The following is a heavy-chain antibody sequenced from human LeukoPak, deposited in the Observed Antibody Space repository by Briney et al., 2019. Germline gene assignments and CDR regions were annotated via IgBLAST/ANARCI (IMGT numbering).Heavy chain of an antibody. V-gene: IGHV4-39*01. D-gene: IGHD2-2*01. CDR2: IFYTGYT. J-gene: IGHJ4*02. CDR1: GGSISSGTCY. CDR3: ARHTNTWYLDY. Sequence: PSETLSLTCTISGGSISSGTCYWGWIRQPPGKGLEWIGSIFYTGYTYYNPSLKSRVTISVDTSKNQFSLKLSSVTAADTAAYYCARHTNTWYLDYWGQGTLVTVSS.